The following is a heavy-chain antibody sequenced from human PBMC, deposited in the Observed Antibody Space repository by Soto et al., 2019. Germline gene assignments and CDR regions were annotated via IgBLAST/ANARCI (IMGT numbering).Heavy chain of an antibody. J-gene: IGHJ6*02. V-gene: IGHV3-30-3*01. CDR1: GFIFSTFA. Sequence: QVQLVESGGGVVQPGRSLRLSCVGSGFIFSTFAMHWVRQTPGKGLEWVAVISHDGADKYYADSVTGRFTISRDNSKNTLYMLMDGLRTEDAAVYYCAATGRYDYYALDIWGQGTTVTVSS. CDR3: AATGRYDYYALDI. CDR2: ISHDGADK. D-gene: IGHD1-1*01.